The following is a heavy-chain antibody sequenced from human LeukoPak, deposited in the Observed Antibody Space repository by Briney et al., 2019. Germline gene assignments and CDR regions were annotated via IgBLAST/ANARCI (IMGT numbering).Heavy chain of an antibody. CDR2: ISAHNGNT. V-gene: IGHV1-18*04. D-gene: IGHD3-10*01. Sequence: ASVKVSCKASGYTFISYGISCVRQAPGHRLEWMGWISAHNGNTNYAQKLQGRVTLTTDTSTSTAYMELRSLRSDDTAVYYCARVGHDYYGSGSYSPYDAFDIWGQGTMVTVSS. J-gene: IGHJ3*02. CDR1: GYTFISYG. CDR3: ARVGHDYYGSGSYSPYDAFDI.